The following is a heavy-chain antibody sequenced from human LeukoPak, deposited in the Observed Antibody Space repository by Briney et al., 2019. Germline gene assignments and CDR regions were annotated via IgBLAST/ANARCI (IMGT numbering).Heavy chain of an antibody. CDR3: AMTIVVVPAAHFDY. J-gene: IGHJ4*02. CDR1: GGSISSGSHY. CDR2: IYTSGST. Sequence: SETLSLTCTVSGGSISSGSHYWSWIRQPAGKGLEWIGRIYTSGSTNYNPSLKSRVTISVDTSKNQFSLKLSSVTAADTAAYYCAMTIVVVPAAHFDYWGQGTLVTVSS. V-gene: IGHV4-61*02. D-gene: IGHD2-2*01.